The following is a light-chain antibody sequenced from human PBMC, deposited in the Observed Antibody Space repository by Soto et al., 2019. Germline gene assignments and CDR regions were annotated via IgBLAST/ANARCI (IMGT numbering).Light chain of an antibody. CDR3: CSYAGNNYV. Sequence: QFALTQPASVSGSPGQSITISCTGTRRDVGNYNLVSWYQQHPGKAPKLIIYEGNKRPSGVSNRFSESKSGNTASLTISGLQADDEADYYCCSYAGNNYVFGSGTKVTVL. CDR1: RRDVGNYNL. V-gene: IGLV2-23*01. J-gene: IGLJ1*01. CDR2: EGN.